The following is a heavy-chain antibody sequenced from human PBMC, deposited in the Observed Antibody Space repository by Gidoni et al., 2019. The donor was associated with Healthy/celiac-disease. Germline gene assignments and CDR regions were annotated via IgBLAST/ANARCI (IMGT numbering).Heavy chain of an antibody. D-gene: IGHD6-13*01. Sequence: QVTLRESGPALVKPTQTLTLTCTFSGFSLSTSGMCVSWIRQPPGKALEWLARIDWDDDKYYSTSLKTSLTISKDTSKTQLVLTMTNMDPVDTATYYCARIRIAAAGNYFDYWGQGTLVTVSS. CDR2: IDWDDDK. V-gene: IGHV2-70*15. J-gene: IGHJ4*02. CDR3: ARIRIAAAGNYFDY. CDR1: GFSLSTSGMC.